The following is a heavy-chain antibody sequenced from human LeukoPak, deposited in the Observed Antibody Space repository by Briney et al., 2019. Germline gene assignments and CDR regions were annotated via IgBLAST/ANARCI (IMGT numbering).Heavy chain of an antibody. D-gene: IGHD3-22*01. CDR3: ARVGSCGYSAWLFDY. CDR1: GGSISSYY. J-gene: IGHJ4*02. V-gene: IGHV4-59*01. CDR2: IYYTGST. Sequence: PSETLSLTCTVSGGSISSYYWSWIRQPPGKGLEWIGYIYYTGSTSYNPSLKSRVTLSADTSKNQFSLKLSSVTAADTAVYYCARVGSCGYSAWLFDYWGQGTLVTVPS.